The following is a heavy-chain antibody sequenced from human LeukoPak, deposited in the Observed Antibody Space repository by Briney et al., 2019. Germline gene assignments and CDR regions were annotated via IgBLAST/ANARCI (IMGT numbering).Heavy chain of an antibody. Sequence: SETLSLTCAVYGGSFSSYYWSWIRQPPGKGLGWIGYIYYSGSTNYNPSLKSRVTISVDTSENQLSLKLSSVTAADTAVYFCARAHSSSWYMDYWGQGTLVTVSS. J-gene: IGHJ4*02. CDR1: GGSFSSYY. CDR2: IYYSGST. D-gene: IGHD6-13*01. V-gene: IGHV4-59*01. CDR3: ARAHSSSWYMDY.